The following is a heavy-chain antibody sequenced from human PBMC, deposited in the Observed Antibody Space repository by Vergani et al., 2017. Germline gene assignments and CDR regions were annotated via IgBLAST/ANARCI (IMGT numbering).Heavy chain of an antibody. CDR2: IKSKTDGGTT. CDR3: TTVLRYSSGWYFIPADTVDY. V-gene: IGHV3-15*01. J-gene: IGHJ4*02. CDR1: GFTFSNAW. Sequence: EVQLVESGGGLVKPGGSLRLSCAASGFTFSNAWMSWVRQAPGKGLEWVGRIKSKTDGGTTDYAAPVKGRFTISRDDSKNTPYLQMNSLKTEDTAVYXCTTVLRYSSGWYFIPADTVDYWGQGTLVTVSS. D-gene: IGHD6-19*01.